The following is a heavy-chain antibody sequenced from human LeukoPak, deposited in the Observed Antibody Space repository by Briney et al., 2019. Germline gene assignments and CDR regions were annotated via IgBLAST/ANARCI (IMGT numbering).Heavy chain of an antibody. V-gene: IGHV3-23*01. D-gene: IGHD6-19*01. CDR1: GFIPTSHG. CDR3: ATTRPYGTTWAGAFED. CDR2: VSSRMGT. Sequence: QPGGSLRLSCAASGFIPTSHGMSWVRQAPGRGLEWVSTVSSRMGTFYTDSVKGRFITSRDTSKNTLLLQMNSLRAEDTAVYYCATTRPYGTTWAGAFEDWGQGTPVTVSS. J-gene: IGHJ4*02.